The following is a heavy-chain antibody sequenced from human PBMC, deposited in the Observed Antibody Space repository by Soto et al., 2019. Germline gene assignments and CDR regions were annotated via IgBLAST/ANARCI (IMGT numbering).Heavy chain of an antibody. CDR3: AKDSASFGRFDY. CDR1: GFSFSSYG. J-gene: IGHJ4*02. D-gene: IGHD2-15*01. V-gene: IGHV3-23*01. CDR2: ISGSGTGT. Sequence: WGSLSLSCTASGFSFSSYGMSWGRQPQGRGLEWVSAISGSGTGTYSGDSGKGRYTISRDNCKSTLYLQMNSLRAEDTAVYERAKDSASFGRFDYWGQGPLVTVSS.